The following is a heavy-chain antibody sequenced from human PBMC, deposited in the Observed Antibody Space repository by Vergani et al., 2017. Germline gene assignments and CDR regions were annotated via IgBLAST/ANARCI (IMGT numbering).Heavy chain of an antibody. D-gene: IGHD3-3*01. CDR2: INHSGST. CDR1: GGSFSGYY. Sequence: QVQLQQWGAGLLKPSETLSLTCAVYGGSFSGYYWSWIRQPPGKGLEWIGEINHSGSTNYNPSLKSRVTISVDTSKNRFSLKLSSVTAADTAVYYCARGLVVTIFGVVIIGSXFDPWGQGTLVTVSS. J-gene: IGHJ5*02. V-gene: IGHV4-34*01. CDR3: ARGLVVTIFGVVIIGSXFDP.